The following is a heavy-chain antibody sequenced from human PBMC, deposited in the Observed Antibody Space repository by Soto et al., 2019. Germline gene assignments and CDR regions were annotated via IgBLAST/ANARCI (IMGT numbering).Heavy chain of an antibody. CDR1: GGSISSGGYS. Sequence: LSLTCAVSGGSISSGGYSWSWIRQPPGKGLEWIGYIYHSGSTYYNPSLKSRVTISVDTSKNQFSLKLSSVTAADTAVYYCASVTRTCISTSCYRYYYGMDVWGQGTTVT. D-gene: IGHD2-2*02. V-gene: IGHV4-30-2*02. J-gene: IGHJ6*02. CDR3: ASVTRTCISTSCYRYYYGMDV. CDR2: IYHSGST.